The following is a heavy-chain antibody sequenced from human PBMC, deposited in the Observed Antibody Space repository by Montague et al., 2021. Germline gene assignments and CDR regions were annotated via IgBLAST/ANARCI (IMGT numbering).Heavy chain of an antibody. Sequence: SETLSLTCTVSGASVSSGSYYWSWIRQPPGKGLEWIGNNFYTGSTNYNPSLKSRVTISVDTSKNQVSLRLSSVTAADTAVYYCTWGSIENSHGLGMDYYYGMDPWGQGTTVPLSS. V-gene: IGHV4-61*01. D-gene: IGHD5-18*01. CDR1: GASVSSGSYY. CDR2: NFYTGST. J-gene: IGHJ6*02. CDR3: TWGSIENSHGLGMDYYYGMDP.